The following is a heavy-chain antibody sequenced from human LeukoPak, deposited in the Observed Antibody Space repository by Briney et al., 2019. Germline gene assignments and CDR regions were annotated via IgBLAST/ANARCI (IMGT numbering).Heavy chain of an antibody. V-gene: IGHV4-59*01. D-gene: IGHD6-19*01. CDR2: IYYSGST. CDR3: ARGSSSGWFLGDV. CDR1: GGSISSYY. Sequence: SETLSLTCTVSGGSISSYYWNWIRQPPGKGLEWIGYIYYSGSTSYNPSLKSRVTISVDTSKNQFSLKLSSVTAADTAVYHCARGSSSGWFLGDVWGKGTTVTVSS. J-gene: IGHJ6*04.